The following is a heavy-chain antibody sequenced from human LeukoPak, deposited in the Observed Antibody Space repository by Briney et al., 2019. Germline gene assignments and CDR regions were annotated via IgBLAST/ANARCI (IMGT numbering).Heavy chain of an antibody. V-gene: IGHV3-66*01. J-gene: IGHJ4*02. CDR2: IYSGEST. Sequence: PGGSPRLSCIASGFTVNSKYMSWVRQAPGKGLEWVSLIYSGESTYYADSVKGRFIIPRDNSQNTLYLQMNSLRAEDTAVYYCARGVTTDVYWGQGTLVTVSS. CDR3: ARGVTTDVY. D-gene: IGHD4-17*01. CDR1: GFTVNSKY.